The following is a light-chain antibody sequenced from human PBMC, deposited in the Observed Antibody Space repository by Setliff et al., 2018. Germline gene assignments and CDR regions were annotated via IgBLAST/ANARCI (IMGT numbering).Light chain of an antibody. CDR3: QSYDDTYVV. CDR2: DNN. J-gene: IGLJ3*02. CDR1: SGSIASSY. Sequence: NFMLTQPHSVSESPGKTVIIPCTRNSGSIASSYVQWSHQRPGSSPTLLIYDNNQRPSGVPARFSGSIDRTSNSASLSVSGLKTEDEGDYFCQSYDDTYVVFGGGTKGTVL. V-gene: IGLV6-57*01.